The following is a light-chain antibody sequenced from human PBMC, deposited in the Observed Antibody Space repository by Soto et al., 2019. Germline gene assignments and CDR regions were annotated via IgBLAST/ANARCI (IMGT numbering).Light chain of an antibody. Sequence: QSVLTQPRSVSGSPGQSVTISCTGTSSDFGGYNYVSWYQHHPGKAPKLMIDDVSERPSGVPDRFSGSKSGNTASLTISGLQAEDEADYYCCSYAGTFYVFGTGTKVTVL. J-gene: IGLJ1*01. CDR3: CSYAGTFYV. CDR2: DVS. CDR1: SSDFGGYNY. V-gene: IGLV2-11*01.